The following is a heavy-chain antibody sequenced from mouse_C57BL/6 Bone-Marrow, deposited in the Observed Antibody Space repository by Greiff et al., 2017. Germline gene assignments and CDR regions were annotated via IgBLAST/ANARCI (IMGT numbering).Heavy chain of an antibody. CDR1: GYTFTSYW. V-gene: IGHV1-64*01. CDR3: AKGKILRFFDY. Sequence: QVLLQQPGAELVKPGASVKLSCKASGYTFTSYWMHWVQQRPGQGLEWIGMIRPNSGSTNYNEKFKSKATLTVDKSSSTAYMQLSSLTSEDSAVYYCAKGKILRFFDYWGQGTTLTVSS. CDR2: IRPNSGST. J-gene: IGHJ2*01.